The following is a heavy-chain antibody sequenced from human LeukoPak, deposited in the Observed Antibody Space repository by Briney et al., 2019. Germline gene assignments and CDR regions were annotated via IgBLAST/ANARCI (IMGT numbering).Heavy chain of an antibody. J-gene: IGHJ3*02. CDR3: ARPTIALLAFDI. Sequence: PSETLSLTCAVYVGSFSGYYWSWIRQPPQKGLEWIGEINHSGSTNYNPSLKSRVTISVDTSKNQFSLQLSSVTAADTAVYYCARPTIALLAFDIWGQGTMVTVSS. V-gene: IGHV4-34*01. CDR2: INHSGST. CDR1: VGSFSGYY. D-gene: IGHD5-24*01.